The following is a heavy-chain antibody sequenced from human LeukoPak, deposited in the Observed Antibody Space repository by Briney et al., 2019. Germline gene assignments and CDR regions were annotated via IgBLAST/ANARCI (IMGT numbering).Heavy chain of an antibody. D-gene: IGHD4-17*01. CDR3: ARGKDYGDYPDAFDI. Sequence: PGGSLRLSCAASGFTFSSYAMHWVRQAPGKGLEWVAVISYDRSNKYYADSVKGRFTISRDNSKNTLYLQMNSLRAEDTAVYYCARGKDYGDYPDAFDIWGQGTMVTVSS. V-gene: IGHV3-30-3*01. J-gene: IGHJ3*02. CDR2: ISYDRSNK. CDR1: GFTFSSYA.